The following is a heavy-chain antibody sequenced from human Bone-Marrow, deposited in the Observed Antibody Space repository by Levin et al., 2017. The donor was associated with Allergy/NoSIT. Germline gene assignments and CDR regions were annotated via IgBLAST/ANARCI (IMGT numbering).Heavy chain of an antibody. CDR1: GGTFSSYT. D-gene: IGHD5-18*01. CDR3: AMGRGYSYGYLDY. CDR2: IIPILGIA. J-gene: IGHJ4*02. Sequence: SVKVSCKASGGTFSSYTISWVRQAPGQGLEWMGRIIPILGIANYAQKFQGRVTITADKSTSTAYMELSSLRSEDTAVYYCAMGRGYSYGYLDYWGQGTLVTVSS. V-gene: IGHV1-69*02.